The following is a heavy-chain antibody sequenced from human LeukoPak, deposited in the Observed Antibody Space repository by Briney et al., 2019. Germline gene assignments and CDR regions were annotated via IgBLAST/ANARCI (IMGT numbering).Heavy chain of an antibody. CDR2: IYYSGST. CDR1: GGSISSSSYY. V-gene: IGHV4-39*01. D-gene: IGHD3-3*01. CDR3: ARGLASGYPPIPFDY. J-gene: IGHJ4*02. Sequence: SETLSLTCTVSGGSISSSSYYWGWIRQPPGKGLEWIGNIYYSGSTYYNPSLKSRVTISVDTSKNQFSLNLTSVTAADTAIYYCARGLASGYPPIPFDYWGQGTLVTVSS.